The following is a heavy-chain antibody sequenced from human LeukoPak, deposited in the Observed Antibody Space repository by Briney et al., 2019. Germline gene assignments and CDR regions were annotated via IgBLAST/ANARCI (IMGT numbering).Heavy chain of an antibody. J-gene: IGHJ4*02. CDR3: TEHAPESPAWEQFDF. V-gene: IGHV3-23*01. Sequence: GVSLRLSYAXXLXXFXSYSMSCVRQAPGKGREWASAIGSSGRNSYYADAVKGRFTISRDTSNNALFLQMNNLRAEDTAVYYCTEHAPESPAWEQFDFWGQGTLVTVYS. D-gene: IGHD1/OR15-1a*01. CDR1: LXXFXSYS. CDR2: IGSSGRNS.